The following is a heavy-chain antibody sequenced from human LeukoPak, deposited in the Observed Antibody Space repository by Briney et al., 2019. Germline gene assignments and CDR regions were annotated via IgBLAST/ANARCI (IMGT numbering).Heavy chain of an antibody. D-gene: IGHD6-6*01. J-gene: IGHJ4*02. CDR1: GYSISSGNY. Sequence: PSETLSLTCAVSGYSISSGNYWGWIRQPPGKGLEWIGTISYSGTTYYNPSLKSRVTISLDASKNQFSLKLSSVTAADTAVYYCARARFDCWGQGTLVTVSS. CDR2: ISYSGTT. V-gene: IGHV4-38-2*01. CDR3: ARARFDC.